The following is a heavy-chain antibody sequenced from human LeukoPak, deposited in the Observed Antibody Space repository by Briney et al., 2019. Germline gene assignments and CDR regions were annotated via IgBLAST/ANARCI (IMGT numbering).Heavy chain of an antibody. CDR3: VREGPRGLAFDI. CDR1: GFTFRSHD. Sequence: QPGGSLRLSCAASGFTFRSHDISWVRQAPGKGLEWVSGISASGGSTFYADSVKGRFTISRGNSKNTLYLQMNGLRVEDTAVYYCVREGPRGLAFDIWGQGTMVTVSS. CDR2: ISASGGST. V-gene: IGHV3-23*01. J-gene: IGHJ3*02.